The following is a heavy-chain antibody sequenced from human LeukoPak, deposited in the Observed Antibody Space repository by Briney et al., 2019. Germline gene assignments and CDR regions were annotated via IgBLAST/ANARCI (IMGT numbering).Heavy chain of an antibody. D-gene: IGHD3-22*01. J-gene: IGHJ3*02. CDR1: GYTFTDYY. Sequence: GASVKVSCKASGYTFTDYYIHWVRQAPGQGLEWMGWINPNSGGTNYAQKFRGRVTMTRDASISTAYMELSRLRSDDTAGYFCASGVMDLDRSGYYDDAFDIWGQGTMVTVSS. V-gene: IGHV1-2*02. CDR3: ASGVMDLDRSGYYDDAFDI. CDR2: INPNSGGT.